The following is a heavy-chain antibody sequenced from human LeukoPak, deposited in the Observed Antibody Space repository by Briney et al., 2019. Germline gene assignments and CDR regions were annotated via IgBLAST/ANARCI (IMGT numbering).Heavy chain of an antibody. J-gene: IGHJ4*02. D-gene: IGHD3-10*01. CDR2: IYYSGST. Sequence: PSETLSLTCTVSGGSISNSNYYWGWIRQPPGKGLEWIGSIYYSGSTYHNPSLKSRVTISVDTSKNQFSLKLSSVTAADTAVYYCARVDPGGDYGVYWGLGTLVTVSS. CDR3: ARVDPGGDYGVY. V-gene: IGHV4-39*07. CDR1: GGSISNSNYY.